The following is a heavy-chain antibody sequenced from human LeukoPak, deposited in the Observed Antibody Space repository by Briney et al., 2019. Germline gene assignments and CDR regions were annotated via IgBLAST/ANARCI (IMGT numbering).Heavy chain of an antibody. D-gene: IGHD6-13*01. J-gene: IGHJ4*02. V-gene: IGHV1-2*02. CDR2: INPNSGGT. CDR1: GYTFTSYY. CDR3: ARFSIAAAGTFDY. Sequence: ASVKVSCKASGYTFTSYYMHWVRQAPGQGLEWMGWINPNSGGTNYAQKFQGRVTMARDTSISTAYMELSRLRSDDTAVYYCARFSIAAAGTFDYWGQGTLVTVSS.